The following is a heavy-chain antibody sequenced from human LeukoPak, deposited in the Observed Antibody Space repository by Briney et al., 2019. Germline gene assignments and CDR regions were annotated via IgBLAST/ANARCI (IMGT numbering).Heavy chain of an antibody. CDR2: ISSSSSTI. CDR1: GFTFSSYS. Sequence: GGSLRLSCAASGFTFSSYSMNWVRQAPGKGLEWVSYISSSSSTIYYADSVKGRFTISRDNAKNSLYLQMNNLRAEDTAVYYCAREVGASESDYWGQGTLVTVSS. D-gene: IGHD1-26*01. V-gene: IGHV3-48*04. CDR3: AREVGASESDY. J-gene: IGHJ4*02.